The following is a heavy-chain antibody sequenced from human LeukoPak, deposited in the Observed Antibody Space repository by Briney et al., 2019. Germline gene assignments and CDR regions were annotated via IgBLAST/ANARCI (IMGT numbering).Heavy chain of an antibody. Sequence: PSETLSLTCGVYGGSFSGYYWSWIRQPPGKGLEWIGDINHSGSTTYNPSLKSRVTISLDTSMTQFSLKLTSVTAADTAVYYCARLRNDFWSGFTYDFGVDVWGHGTTATVSS. V-gene: IGHV4-34*01. D-gene: IGHD3-3*01. CDR1: GGSFSGYY. J-gene: IGHJ6*02. CDR3: ARLRNDFWSGFTYDFGVDV. CDR2: INHSGST.